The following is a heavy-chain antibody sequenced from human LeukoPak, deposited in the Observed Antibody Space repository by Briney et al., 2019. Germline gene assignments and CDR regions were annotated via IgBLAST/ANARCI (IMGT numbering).Heavy chain of an antibody. CDR2: ISYSGNT. D-gene: IGHD3-3*01. J-gene: IGHJ4*02. Sequence: SQTLSLTCTVFGGSISSGDYYWSWIRQPPGKGLEWIGYISYSGNTYYNPSLESRVTISVGMSKNQLSLKLYSVTAADTAVYYCAREESGYVDYWGQGTPVTVSS. CDR3: AREESGYVDY. CDR1: GGSISSGDYY. V-gene: IGHV4-30-4*08.